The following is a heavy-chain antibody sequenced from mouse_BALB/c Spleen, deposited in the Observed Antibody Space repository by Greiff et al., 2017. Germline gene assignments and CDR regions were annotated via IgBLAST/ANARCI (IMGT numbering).Heavy chain of an antibody. CDR1: GFTFNTYA. J-gene: IGHJ4*01. Sequence: VQLQQSGGGLVQPKGSLKLSCAASGFTFNTYAMNWVRQAPGKGLEWVARIRSKSNNYATYYADSVKDRFTISRDDSQSMLYLQMNNLKTEDTAMYYCVRDGYGAMDYWGQGTSVTVSS. CDR3: VRDGYGAMDY. CDR2: IRSKSNNYAT. V-gene: IGHV10-1*02. D-gene: IGHD2-2*01.